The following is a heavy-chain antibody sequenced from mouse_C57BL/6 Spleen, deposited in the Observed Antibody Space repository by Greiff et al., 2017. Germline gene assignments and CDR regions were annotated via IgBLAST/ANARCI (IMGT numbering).Heavy chain of an antibody. CDR3: ARGVYYDYDVGFAY. CDR2: IYPRSGNT. J-gene: IGHJ3*01. Sequence: QVQLQQSGAELARPGASVKLSCKASGYTFTSYGISWVKQRTGQGLEWIGEIYPRSGNTYYNEKFKGKATLTADKSSSTAYMELRSLTSEDSAVYFCARGVYYDYDVGFAYWGQGTLVTVSA. D-gene: IGHD2-4*01. V-gene: IGHV1-81*01. CDR1: GYTFTSYG.